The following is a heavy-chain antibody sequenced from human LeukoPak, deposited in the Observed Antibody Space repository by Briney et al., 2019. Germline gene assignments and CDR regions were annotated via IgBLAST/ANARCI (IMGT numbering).Heavy chain of an antibody. J-gene: IGHJ4*02. V-gene: IGHV3-64*01. Sequence: GGSLRLSRAASGFTFSSYAMHWVRQAPGKGLEYVSAISSNGGSTYYANSVKGRFTISRDNSKNTLYLQMGSLRAEDMAVYYCARAISVAGTIMLDYWGQGTLVTVSS. CDR2: ISSNGGST. D-gene: IGHD6-19*01. CDR1: GFTFSSYA. CDR3: ARAISVAGTIMLDY.